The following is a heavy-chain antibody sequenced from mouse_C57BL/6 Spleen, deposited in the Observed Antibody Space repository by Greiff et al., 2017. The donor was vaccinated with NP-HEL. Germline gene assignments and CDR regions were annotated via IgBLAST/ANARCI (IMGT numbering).Heavy chain of an antibody. J-gene: IGHJ4*01. CDR1: GFNIKDDY. CDR2: IDPENGDT. V-gene: IGHV14-4*01. CDR3: TTPFTTVVAGDAMDY. Sequence: VQLQQSGAELVRPGASVKLSCTASGFNIKDDYMHWVKQRPEQGLEWIGWIDPENGDTEYASKFQGKATITADTSSNTAYLQLSSLTSEDTAVYYCTTPFTTVVAGDAMDYWGQGTSVTVSS. D-gene: IGHD1-1*01.